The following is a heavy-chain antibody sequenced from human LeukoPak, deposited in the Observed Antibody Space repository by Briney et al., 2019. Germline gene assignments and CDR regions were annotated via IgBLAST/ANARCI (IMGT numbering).Heavy chain of an antibody. CDR3: ARSDVYRLALDF. CDR1: GFGFSAYN. J-gene: IGHJ4*02. V-gene: IGHV3-33*01. D-gene: IGHD2-8*01. CDR2: VWNDGSNR. Sequence: PGGSLRLSCAASGFGFSAYNIHCVRQAPSKGLEWLAIVWNDGSNRYYADSVEGRFTVSRDNSKNTAYLQLNSLGPEDTAMYYCARSDVYRLALDFWGQGTLVSVSS.